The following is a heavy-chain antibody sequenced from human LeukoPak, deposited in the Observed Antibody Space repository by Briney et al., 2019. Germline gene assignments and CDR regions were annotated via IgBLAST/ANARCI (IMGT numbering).Heavy chain of an antibody. V-gene: IGHV1-8*01. CDR3: TRGSSGRRDN. D-gene: IGHD6-19*01. CDR1: GYTFTSCD. J-gene: IGHJ4*02. CDR2: MNPNSGNT. Sequence: ASVTVSCKASGYTFTSCDIHWVRQATGQGLEWMGWMNPNSGNTGYGQSFQGRITMTRDISIGTACMELSNLTSEDTAIYYCTRGSSGRRDNWGQGTLVTVSA.